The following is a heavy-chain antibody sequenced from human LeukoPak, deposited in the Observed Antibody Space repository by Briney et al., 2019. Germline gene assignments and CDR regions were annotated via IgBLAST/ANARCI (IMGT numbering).Heavy chain of an antibody. V-gene: IGHV4-34*01. CDR3: ARGRQDVTMIVVVMTAVSYYLDV. J-gene: IGHJ6*03. Sequence: SETLSLTCAVYGGSSSGYYWTWIRQTPEKGLEWIGEMNPSGSTNYNPSLKSRVTISVDTSKNQFSLELSSVTAADTAVYYCARGRQDVTMIVVVMTAVSYYLDVWGKGTTVTVS. CDR1: GGSSSGYY. CDR2: MNPSGST. D-gene: IGHD3-22*01.